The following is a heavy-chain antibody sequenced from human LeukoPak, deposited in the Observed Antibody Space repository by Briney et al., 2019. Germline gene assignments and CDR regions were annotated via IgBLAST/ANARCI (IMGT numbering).Heavy chain of an antibody. CDR2: INHSGST. D-gene: IGHD5-12*01. V-gene: IGHV4-34*01. Sequence: KTSETLSLTCAVYGGSFSGYYWSWIRQPPGKGLEWIGEINHSGSTNYNPSLKSRVTISVDTSKNQFSLKLSSVTAADTAVYYCARLDSGYAFDYWGQGTLVTVSS. J-gene: IGHJ4*02. CDR3: ARLDSGYAFDY. CDR1: GGSFSGYY.